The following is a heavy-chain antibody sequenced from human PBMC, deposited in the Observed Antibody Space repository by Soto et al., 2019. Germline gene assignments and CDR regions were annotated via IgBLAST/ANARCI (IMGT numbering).Heavy chain of an antibody. D-gene: IGHD6-13*01. J-gene: IGHJ6*02. CDR3: AKALRIAAAYGYYYGMDV. Sequence: QVQLVESGGGVVQPGRSLRLSCAASGFTFSSYGMHWVRQAPGKGLEWVAVISYDGSNKYYADSVKGRFTISRDNSKNTLYLQMNSLRAEDTAVYYCAKALRIAAAYGYYYGMDVWGQGTTVTVSS. V-gene: IGHV3-30*18. CDR2: ISYDGSNK. CDR1: GFTFSSYG.